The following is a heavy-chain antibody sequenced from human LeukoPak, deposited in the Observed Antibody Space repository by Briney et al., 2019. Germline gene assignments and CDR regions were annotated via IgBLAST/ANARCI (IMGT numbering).Heavy chain of an antibody. CDR3: ARDTVGSLDY. Sequence: GGSLRLSCAASGFTFSNSWMAWVRQAPGKGLEWVANIKQDGSTRHYADSLKGRFTISRDNPENSLYLQMNSLRADDTAVYYCARDTVGSLDYWGRGILVTVAS. J-gene: IGHJ4*02. CDR2: IKQDGSTR. CDR1: GFTFSNSW. D-gene: IGHD1-26*01. V-gene: IGHV3-7*01.